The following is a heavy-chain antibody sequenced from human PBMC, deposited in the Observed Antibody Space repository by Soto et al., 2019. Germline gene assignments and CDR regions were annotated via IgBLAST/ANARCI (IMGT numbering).Heavy chain of an antibody. J-gene: IGHJ5*02. D-gene: IGHD2-2*01. V-gene: IGHV3-23*01. CDR3: AKSSRQYASAIRAFFGL. Sequence: GGSVRLCGAASRFTFSDFAMTWVPQGPGARLEWVLSIRGTADYTYYAASVKRRLTSSRDNARDTLFLHMNNRRADDTDVYYCAKSSRQYASAIRAFFGLCGLGTLVTVSS. CDR1: RFTFSDFA. CDR2: IRGTADYT.